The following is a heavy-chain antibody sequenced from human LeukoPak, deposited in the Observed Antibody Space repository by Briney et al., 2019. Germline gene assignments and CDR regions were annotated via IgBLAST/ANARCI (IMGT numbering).Heavy chain of an antibody. V-gene: IGHV4-34*01. CDR1: GGSFSNYY. D-gene: IGHD3-3*01. CDR2: INHSGNT. J-gene: IGHJ4*02. CDR3: AREVRANDFWSGYSRGSIFDY. Sequence: SETLSLTCAVYGGSFSNYYWTWIRQSPGKGLEWIGEINHSGNTNDSPSLKSRVTISLDTSKSQFSLKLISVTAADTAVYYCAREVRANDFWSGYSRGSIFDYWGQGTPVTVSS.